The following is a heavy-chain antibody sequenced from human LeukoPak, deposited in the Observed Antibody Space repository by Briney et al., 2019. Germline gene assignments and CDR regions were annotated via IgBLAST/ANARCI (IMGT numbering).Heavy chain of an antibody. V-gene: IGHV1-2*02. J-gene: IGHJ4*02. CDR2: INPNSGGT. CDR1: GYTFTGYY. Sequence: ASVKVSCKASGYTFTGYYVHWVRQAPGQGLEWMGWINPNSGGTYYAQKFQGRVTMTRDTSISTAYMELSRLRSDDTAVYYCARVLTLRTGHFDYWGQGTLVTVSS. CDR3: ARVLTLRTGHFDY. D-gene: IGHD1-1*01.